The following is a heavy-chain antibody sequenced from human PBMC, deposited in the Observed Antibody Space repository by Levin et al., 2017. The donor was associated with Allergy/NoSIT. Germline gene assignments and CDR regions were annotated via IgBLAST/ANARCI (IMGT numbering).Heavy chain of an antibody. CDR2: IYWNDLV. CDR1: GFSLTTSSVG. V-gene: IGHV2-5*01. Sequence: SGPTLVKPTQTLTLNCTFSGFSLTTSSVGVGWIRQPPGKALEWLALIYWNDLVRYTPSLRSRLAITKATSKNQVVLPMTNMDPVDTATYYCAHYRAYNGFGPWGQGTLVTVSS. J-gene: IGHJ5*02. D-gene: IGHD3-10*01. CDR3: AHYRAYNGFGP.